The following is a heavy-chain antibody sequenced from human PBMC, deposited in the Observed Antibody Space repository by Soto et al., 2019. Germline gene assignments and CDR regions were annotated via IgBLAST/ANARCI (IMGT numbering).Heavy chain of an antibody. V-gene: IGHV1-2*02. CDR2: LNPETGST. Sequence: QVKLVQSGAEVKMPGASVKVSCQASGYSLPNYYMNWVRQASGQGLEWMGWLNPETGSTKVAQEFQGRVTMTRDTSTSTAYLELSSLRSDDTAVYYCAREAGYDYGFDSWGQGTQVTVSS. CDR3: AREAGYDYGFDS. J-gene: IGHJ4*02. CDR1: GYSLPNYY. D-gene: IGHD5-12*01.